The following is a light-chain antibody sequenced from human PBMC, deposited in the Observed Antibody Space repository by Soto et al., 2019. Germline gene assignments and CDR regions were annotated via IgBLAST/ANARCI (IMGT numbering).Light chain of an antibody. V-gene: IGKV1-39*01. CDR1: QNILKY. J-gene: IGKJ1*01. CDR3: QHSYTTPPWT. CDR2: AAS. Sequence: DIQMTQSPSSVSASVGDRVTITCRASQNILKYLNWYQQKPGKAPNLLISAASNLQSGVPSRFSGSGSGTDFTLTISSLQPEDFATYYCQHSYTTPPWTFGQGTRWISN.